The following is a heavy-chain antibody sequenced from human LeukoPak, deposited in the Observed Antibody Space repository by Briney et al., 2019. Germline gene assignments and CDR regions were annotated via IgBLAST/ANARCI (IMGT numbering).Heavy chain of an antibody. CDR2: ISWNSGSI. CDR3: AKDISHDSSGYPDY. V-gene: IGHV3-9*01. J-gene: IGHJ4*02. D-gene: IGHD3-22*01. CDR1: GFTFDGYA. Sequence: ALRLSCAASGFTFDGYAMHWVRQAPGKGLEWVSGISWNSGSIGYADSVKGRFTISRDNAKNSLYLQMNSLRAEDTALYYCAKDISHDSSGYPDYWGQGTLVTVSS.